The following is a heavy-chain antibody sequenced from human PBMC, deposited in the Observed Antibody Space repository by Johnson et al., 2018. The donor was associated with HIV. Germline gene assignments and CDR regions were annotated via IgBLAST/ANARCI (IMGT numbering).Heavy chain of an antibody. CDR1: PIIFTNTW. CDR2: IKSEADGGTT. V-gene: IGHV3-15*01. J-gene: IGHJ3*02. D-gene: IGHD1-20*01. Sequence: VQLVESGGGLVRPGGSLRLSCAVSPIIFTNTWMTWVRQAPGKGLEWVGRIKSEADGGTTDYGAPVKGRFTISRDNSKNTLSLQMGSLRAEDMAVYYCVRDQIGSITGKEAGAFDIWGLGTMVTVSS. CDR3: VRDQIGSITGKEAGAFDI.